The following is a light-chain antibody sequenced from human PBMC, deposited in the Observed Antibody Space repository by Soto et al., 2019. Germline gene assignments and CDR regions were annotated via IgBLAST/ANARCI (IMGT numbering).Light chain of an antibody. CDR2: AAS. CDR1: PGISSW. CDR3: QQANSFPIT. J-gene: IGKJ5*01. Sequence: DIQMTQSPSSVSASVGDRVTITCRASPGISSWLAWYQQKPGKAPKLLIYAASSLQSGVPSRFSGSGSGTDVTLTSSSLQPEDFATYYCQQANSFPITVGQGTLLEIK. V-gene: IGKV1-12*01.